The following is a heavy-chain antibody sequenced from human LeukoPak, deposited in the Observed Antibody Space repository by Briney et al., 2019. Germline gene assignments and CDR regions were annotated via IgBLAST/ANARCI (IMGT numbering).Heavy chain of an antibody. D-gene: IGHD4-23*01. CDR2: IKQEGSEK. CDR3: ARQLGHYGGKAN. J-gene: IGHJ4*02. V-gene: IGHV3-7*04. CDR1: GFTFSSYW. Sequence: PGGSLRLSCAGSGFTFSSYWMSWVRQAPGKGLEWVSSIKQEGSEKYYVDSVKGRFTISSANARNSLYLQMNSLRAEDTAVYHCARQLGHYGGKANWGQGTLVTVSS.